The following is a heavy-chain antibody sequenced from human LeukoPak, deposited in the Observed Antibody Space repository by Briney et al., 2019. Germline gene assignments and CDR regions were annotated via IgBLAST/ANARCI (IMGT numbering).Heavy chain of an antibody. CDR1: GFTFGSYE. J-gene: IGHJ4*02. V-gene: IGHV3-48*03. CDR3: VREGAYCSGASCYFDY. Sequence: GGSLRLSCTPSGFTFGSYEMHRVRQAPGKGLEWVSYITSSGRTIYYANSVKGRFTISRDNAKNSLYLQMSSLRAEDTAVYYCVREGAYCSGASCYFDYWGQGTLVTVSS. CDR2: ITSSGRTI. D-gene: IGHD2-15*01.